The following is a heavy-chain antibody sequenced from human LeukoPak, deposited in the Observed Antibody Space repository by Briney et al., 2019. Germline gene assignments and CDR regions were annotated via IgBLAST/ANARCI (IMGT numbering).Heavy chain of an antibody. Sequence: GGSLRLSCAAPGFSFSVYAMSWVRQAPGKGLERVSSISGSGGRTYYTNSVKGRFTISRENFKNTVYLEMNNLGAEDTALYYCAKGGQDFDFWRFDYWGQGNLVIVSS. V-gene: IGHV3-23*01. CDR2: ISGSGGRT. D-gene: IGHD3-3*01. J-gene: IGHJ4*02. CDR3: AKGGQDFDFWRFDY. CDR1: GFSFSVYA.